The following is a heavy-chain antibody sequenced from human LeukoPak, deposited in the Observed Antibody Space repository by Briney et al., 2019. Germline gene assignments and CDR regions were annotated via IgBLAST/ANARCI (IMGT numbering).Heavy chain of an antibody. J-gene: IGHJ2*01. D-gene: IGHD2-2*01. CDR2: IYYSGST. CDR1: GGSISSYY. V-gene: IGHV4-59*08. Sequence: SETLSLTCTVSGGSISSYYWSWIRQPPGKGLEWIGYIYYSGSTNYNPSLKSRVTISVDTSNNQFSLKLSSVTAADTAVYYCASAYCSSTSCYPHYWYFDLWGRGTLVTVSS. CDR3: ASAYCSSTSCYPHYWYFDL.